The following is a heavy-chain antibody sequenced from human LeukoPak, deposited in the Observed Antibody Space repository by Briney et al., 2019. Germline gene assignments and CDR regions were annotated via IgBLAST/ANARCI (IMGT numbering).Heavy chain of an antibody. J-gene: IGHJ6*03. Sequence: GESLKISCKGSGYSFTSYWIGWVRQMPGKGLEWMGIIYPGDSDTRYSPSFQGQVTISADKSISTAYLQWSSMKASDTAMYYCARLRGRSFFSYYYYYYMDVWGKGTTVTVSS. V-gene: IGHV5-51*01. CDR3: ARLRGRSFFSYYYYYYMDV. D-gene: IGHD2/OR15-2a*01. CDR1: GYSFTSYW. CDR2: IYPGDSDT.